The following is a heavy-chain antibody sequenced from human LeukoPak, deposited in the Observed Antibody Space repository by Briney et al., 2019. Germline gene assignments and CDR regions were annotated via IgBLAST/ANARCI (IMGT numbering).Heavy chain of an antibody. V-gene: IGHV3-7*04. CDR1: GFTFGAYW. CDR3: VRGRDIVATAPYYYYGMDV. D-gene: IGHD5-12*01. Sequence: QPGGSLRLSCAASGFTFGAYWMNWVRQAPGKGLEWVANIWQGESGALYVDSVTGRFIISGDSAKTSLYLQMNNLRAEDSAVYYCVRGRDIVATAPYYYYGMDVWGQRTTVTVSS. CDR2: IWQGESGA. J-gene: IGHJ6*02.